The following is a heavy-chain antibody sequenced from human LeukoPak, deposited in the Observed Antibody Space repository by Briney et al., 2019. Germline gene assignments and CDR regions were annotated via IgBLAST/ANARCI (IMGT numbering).Heavy chain of an antibody. V-gene: IGHV3-23*01. J-gene: IGHJ4*02. Sequence: PGGSLRLSCATSGFTFSNYAMSWVRQAPGKGLEWVSTISGIGTSTYYADSVKGRFTISRDNSKNTLYLQTNSLRADDTAVYYCAKDRPLLSSSFDYWGQGTLVTVSS. CDR1: GFTFSNYA. D-gene: IGHD6-6*01. CDR3: AKDRPLLSSSFDY. CDR2: ISGIGTST.